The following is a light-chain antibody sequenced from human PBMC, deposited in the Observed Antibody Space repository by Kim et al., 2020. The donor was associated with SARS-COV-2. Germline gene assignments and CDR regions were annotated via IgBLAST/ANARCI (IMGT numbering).Light chain of an antibody. Sequence: AAGKTDTPTCGGDKDGRRGVHGYRQRPGPGHVLVMFYDSDRTSGIPERICGSNSGNTDTLTISRVEAGDEDEYYCQVWEKSSATWVFGRGTQLTVL. J-gene: IGLJ3*02. CDR1: KDGRRG. CDR3: QVWEKSSATWV. CDR2: YDS. V-gene: IGLV3-21*01.